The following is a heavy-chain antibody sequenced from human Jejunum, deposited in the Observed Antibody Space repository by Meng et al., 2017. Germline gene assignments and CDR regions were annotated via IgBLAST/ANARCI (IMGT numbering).Heavy chain of an antibody. J-gene: IGHJ4*02. CDR1: GYTFTSQA. CDR3: ARVLTYGFLE. D-gene: IGHD3-3*01. V-gene: IGHV7-4-1*02. Sequence: ASVKVSCKASGYTFTSQAMSWVRQAPGQGLEWIGWINTNTGNPTYAQGFTGRFVFSLDTSVSTAYLQITSLEAEDTAVYYCARVLTYGFLEWGQGTLVTVSS. CDR2: INTNTGNP.